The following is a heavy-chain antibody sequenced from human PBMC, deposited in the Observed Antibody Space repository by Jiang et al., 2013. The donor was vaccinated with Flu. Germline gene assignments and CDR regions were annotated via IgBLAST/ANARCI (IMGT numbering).Heavy chain of an antibody. CDR2: IYTSGST. V-gene: IGHV4-61*02. J-gene: IGHJ4*02. CDR3: ARVPAVLPMGTYYFDY. D-gene: IGHD3-10*01. Sequence: GSGLVKPSQTLSLTCTVSGGSISSGSYYWSWIRQPAGKGLEWIGRIYTSGSTNYNPSLKSRVTISVDTSKNQFSLKLSSVTAADTAVYYCARVPAVLPMGTYYFDYWGQGTLVTVSS. CDR1: GGSISSGSYY.